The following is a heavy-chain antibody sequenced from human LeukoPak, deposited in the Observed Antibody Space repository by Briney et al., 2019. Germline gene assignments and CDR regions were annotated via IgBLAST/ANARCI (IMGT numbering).Heavy chain of an antibody. Sequence: GASVKVSCKASGYTFTSYGISWLRQAPGQGLEWRGWISAYNGNTNYAQKLQGRVTMTTDTSTSTAYMELRSLRSDGTAVYYCVQVALAGTVGAFDIWGQGTMVTVSS. J-gene: IGHJ3*02. CDR1: GYTFTSYG. CDR3: VQVALAGTVGAFDI. V-gene: IGHV1-18*01. CDR2: ISAYNGNT. D-gene: IGHD6-19*01.